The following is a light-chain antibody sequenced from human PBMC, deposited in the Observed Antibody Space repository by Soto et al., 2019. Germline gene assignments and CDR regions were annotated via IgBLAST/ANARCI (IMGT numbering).Light chain of an antibody. CDR3: QQYVSSPPGFT. V-gene: IGKV1-9*01. CDR2: GVS. CDR1: QEISGY. Sequence: IQLTQSPSSLSASVGDRVTITCRASQEISGYLAWYQQTPGKAPKLLIYGVSTLQDGVSSRFSGRGSGTDFSLTISSLEPEDFAVYYCQQYVSSPPGFTFGPGTKVDIK. J-gene: IGKJ3*01.